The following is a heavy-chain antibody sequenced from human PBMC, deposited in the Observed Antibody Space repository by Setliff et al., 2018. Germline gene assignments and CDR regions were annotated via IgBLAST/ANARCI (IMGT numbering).Heavy chain of an antibody. CDR3: ERLVRYCTQRACQRTQDADL. CDR1: GYTFANSI. D-gene: IGHD2-8*01. CDR2: ISAYNGNT. V-gene: IGHV1-18*04. J-gene: IGHJ5*02. Sequence: VTVSCKASGYTFANSIVSWVRQAPGQGLEWMGWISAYNGNTHIKEKFQGRVSMTTDTSTNTGYMELRNLTPDDTAVYFCERLVRYCTQRACQRTQDADLWGQGTQVTVSS.